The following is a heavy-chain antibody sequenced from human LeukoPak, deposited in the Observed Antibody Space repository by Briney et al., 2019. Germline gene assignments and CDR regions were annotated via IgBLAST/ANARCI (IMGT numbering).Heavy chain of an antibody. CDR2: INTNTGNP. D-gene: IGHD2-21*02. J-gene: IGHJ5*02. V-gene: IGHV7-4-1*02. CDR1: VYTFSGHA. Sequence: ASVKVSCKPSVYTFSGHAINWVRQAPGQGLEWMGWINTNTGNPTYAQGFTGRFVFSLDTSVSTAYLQISSLKAEDTAVYYCARVRGRGGDGGTWFDPWGQGTLVTVSS. CDR3: ARVRGRGGDGGTWFDP.